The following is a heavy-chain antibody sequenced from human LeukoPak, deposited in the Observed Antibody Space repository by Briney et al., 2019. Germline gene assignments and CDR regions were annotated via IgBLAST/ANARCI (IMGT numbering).Heavy chain of an antibody. Sequence: GGSLRLSCAASGFTFSSYSMNWVRQAPGKGLEWVSSISSSSSYIYYADSVKGRFTISRDNAKNSLYLQMNSLRAEDTAVYYCARDTYYYDSSGYYPQFDYWGQGTLVTVSS. CDR2: ISSSSSYI. D-gene: IGHD3-22*01. V-gene: IGHV3-21*01. CDR3: ARDTYYYDSSGYYPQFDY. CDR1: GFTFSSYS. J-gene: IGHJ4*02.